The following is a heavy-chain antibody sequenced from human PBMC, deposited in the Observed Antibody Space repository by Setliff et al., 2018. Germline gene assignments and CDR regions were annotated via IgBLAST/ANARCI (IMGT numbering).Heavy chain of an antibody. D-gene: IGHD2-15*01. Sequence: SETLSLTCTVSGDSMSGASIWAWIRLPPGGGLEFMGYVFPNGAAKYDPSLKSRLAISVDTSKNQFSLKLPSVTVADTAIYYCAKGGTYRYFGYWGQGTPVTVSS. J-gene: IGHJ4*02. CDR2: VFPNGAA. CDR1: GDSMSGAS. V-gene: IGHV4-59*01. CDR3: AKGGTYRYFGY.